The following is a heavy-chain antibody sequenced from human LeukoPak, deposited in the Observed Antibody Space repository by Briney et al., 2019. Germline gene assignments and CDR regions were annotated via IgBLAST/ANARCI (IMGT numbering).Heavy chain of an antibody. D-gene: IGHD4-17*01. CDR3: AREGRTTPWDFFHYMDV. Sequence: ASVKVSCKASGYIFTSYGISWVRQAPGQGLEWMGSISAHNGNTNYAQKLQGGVTMTTDTSTSTAHMELRSLRSDDTAVYYCAREGRTTPWDFFHYMDVWGKGTTVTVSS. V-gene: IGHV1-18*01. CDR1: GYIFTSYG. CDR2: ISAHNGNT. J-gene: IGHJ6*03.